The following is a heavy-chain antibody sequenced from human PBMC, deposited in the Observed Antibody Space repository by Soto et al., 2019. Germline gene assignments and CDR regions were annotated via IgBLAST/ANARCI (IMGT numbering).Heavy chain of an antibody. CDR1: GFTFSSYD. Sequence: PGGSLRLSCAASGFTFSSYDMHWVRQATGKGLEWVSSVGTDGDTYYAGSVKGRFTISRENARNSLYLQMNSLRAGDTAVYYCARAVSYGPIDYWGQGTLVTVSS. J-gene: IGHJ4*02. CDR2: VGTDGDT. V-gene: IGHV3-13*01. D-gene: IGHD4-17*01. CDR3: ARAVSYGPIDY.